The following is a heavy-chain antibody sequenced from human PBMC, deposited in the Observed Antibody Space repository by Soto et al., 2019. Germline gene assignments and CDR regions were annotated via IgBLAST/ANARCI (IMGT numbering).Heavy chain of an antibody. V-gene: IGHV3-33*01. J-gene: IGHJ3*02. D-gene: IGHD4-17*01. CDR1: GFTFSSYG. CDR2: IWYDGSNK. CDR3: AGGVDYGDYDAFDI. Sequence: QVQLVESGGGVVQPGRSLRLSCAASGFTFSSYGMHWVRQAPGKGLEWVAVIWYDGSNKYYADSVKGRFTISRDNSKNTLYLQMNRLRAEDTAVYYCAGGVDYGDYDAFDIWGQGTMVTVSS.